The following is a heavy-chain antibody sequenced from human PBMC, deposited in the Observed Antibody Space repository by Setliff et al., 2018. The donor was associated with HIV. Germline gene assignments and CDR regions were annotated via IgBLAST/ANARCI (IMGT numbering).Heavy chain of an antibody. V-gene: IGHV3-23*01. CDR3: AKELAASGLGYFDS. CDR2: INSDDYT. Sequence: PGGSLRLSCAASGFTFSNYAMSWVRQAPGKGLEWVSIINSDDYTKYADSLKGRFTISRDNSKNTVYLQMNSLRAEDTAEYYCAKELAASGLGYFDSWGRGILVTVSS. J-gene: IGHJ4*02. D-gene: IGHD3-22*01. CDR1: GFTFSNYA.